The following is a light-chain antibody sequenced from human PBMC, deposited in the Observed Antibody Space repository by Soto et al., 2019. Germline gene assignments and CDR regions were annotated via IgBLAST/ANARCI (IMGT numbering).Light chain of an antibody. V-gene: IGKV3-20*01. J-gene: IGKJ2*01. Sequence: EIVLTQSPGTLSLSPGARATLSCRASQSVNGNFVAWYQQKPGQAPRLLIYAASSKATGVPDRFSGSGYGTDFSLTISRLELEDFTMYYCQQYGSSLRTFGQGTKLEIK. CDR1: QSVNGNF. CDR3: QQYGSSLRT. CDR2: AAS.